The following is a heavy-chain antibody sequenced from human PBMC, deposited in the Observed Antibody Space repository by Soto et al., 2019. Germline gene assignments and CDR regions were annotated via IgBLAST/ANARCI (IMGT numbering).Heavy chain of an antibody. Sequence: QITLNESGPTQVKPRQTLTLTCTFSGFSLTTSGVAVRWIRQSPGKAPEWLALIYWADAKRYSPSLKSRLTIPKATSKNQVVLPMAALVPAHTATYCCAHRVLRTVFCLVTTPAISFDFWGQGTPVAVSS. J-gene: IGHJ4*02. D-gene: IGHD3-3*01. CDR3: AHRVLRTVFCLVTTPAISFDF. CDR1: GFSLTTSGVA. CDR2: IYWADAK. V-gene: IGHV2-5*02.